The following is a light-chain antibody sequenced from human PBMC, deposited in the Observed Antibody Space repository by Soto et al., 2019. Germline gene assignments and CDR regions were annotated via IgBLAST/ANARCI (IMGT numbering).Light chain of an antibody. CDR3: QQRSNWPPLT. CDR1: QSINSN. Sequence: IVMTQSPATLSVSPGERATLSCRASQSINSNLAWYQQKPGQAPRLLMFRASIRATGFPARFSGSGSGTDFTLTISSLEPEDFAVYYCQQRSNWPPLTFGGGTKVDIK. CDR2: RAS. V-gene: IGKV3-11*01. J-gene: IGKJ4*01.